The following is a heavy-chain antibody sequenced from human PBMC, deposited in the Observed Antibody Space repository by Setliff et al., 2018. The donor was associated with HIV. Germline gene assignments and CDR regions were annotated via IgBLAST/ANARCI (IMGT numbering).Heavy chain of an antibody. CDR3: ARDRYHYGSSGYVRYFDY. D-gene: IGHD3-22*01. V-gene: IGHV1-2*02. CDR2: IDPNSGGT. CDR1: GYTFTGDY. Sequence: ASVKVSCKASGYTFTGDYINWVRQAPGQGLEWMGWIDPNSGGTNYAQKFQGRVTMTRETSISTAYMELSRLRSDDAAVYYCARDRYHYGSSGYVRYFDYWGQGTLVTVS. J-gene: IGHJ4*02.